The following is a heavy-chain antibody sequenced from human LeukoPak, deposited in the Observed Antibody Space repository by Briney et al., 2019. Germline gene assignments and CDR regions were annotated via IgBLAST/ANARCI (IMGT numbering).Heavy chain of an antibody. CDR1: GFIFSNYA. CDR2: IVGSGANT. J-gene: IGHJ4*02. V-gene: IGHV3-23*01. D-gene: IGHD3-9*01. Sequence: GASLRLSCAATGFIFSNYAMSWARQAPGKGLEWVSAIVGSGANTYYADSVKGRFTISRDNPRNTLYLQMNSLRAEDTAVYYCAKWGDYDVLTGYYDPDNWGQGTLVTVSS. CDR3: AKWGDYDVLTGYYDPDN.